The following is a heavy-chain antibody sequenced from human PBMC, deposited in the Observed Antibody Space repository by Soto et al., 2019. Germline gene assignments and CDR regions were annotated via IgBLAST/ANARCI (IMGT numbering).Heavy chain of an antibody. D-gene: IGHD6-19*01. Sequence: NPSETLSLTCTVSGGSISSSSYYWGWIRQPPGKGLEWIGSIYYSGSTYYNPSLKSRVTISVDTSKNQFSLKLSSVTAADTAVYYCASFPIAVAGTGAFDYWGQGTLVTVSS. J-gene: IGHJ4*02. CDR3: ASFPIAVAGTGAFDY. CDR2: IYYSGST. CDR1: GGSISSSSYY. V-gene: IGHV4-39*01.